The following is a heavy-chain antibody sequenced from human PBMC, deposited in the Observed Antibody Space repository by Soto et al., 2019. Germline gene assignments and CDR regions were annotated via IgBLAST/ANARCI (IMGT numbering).Heavy chain of an antibody. CDR2: IGNDGSNK. CDR1: GFTFSSYG. J-gene: IGHJ6*02. CDR3: AREAGNTLYYGMDV. D-gene: IGHD6-19*01. V-gene: IGHV3-33*01. Sequence: QVQLVESGGGVVQPGRSLRLSCAASGFTFSSYGMHWVRQAPGQRLEWVAVIGNDGSNKYYADSVKCRFTISRDNSMNTLYLPMNRQRDEYTAVYYCAREAGNTLYYGMDVWGQGSTVTV.